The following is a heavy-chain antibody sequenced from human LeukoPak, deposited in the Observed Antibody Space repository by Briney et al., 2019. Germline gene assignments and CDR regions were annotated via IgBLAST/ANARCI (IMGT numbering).Heavy chain of an antibody. Sequence: PGGYLRLYCAASGFTFSSYGMHWVRQAPGKGLEWVAFIRYDGSNKYYADSVKGRFTISRDNSKNTLYLQMNSLRAEDTAVYYCAKDHWAIAVAGHRNFDYWGQGTLVTVSS. CDR2: IRYDGSNK. V-gene: IGHV3-30*02. CDR3: AKDHWAIAVAGHRNFDY. CDR1: GFTFSSYG. J-gene: IGHJ4*02. D-gene: IGHD6-19*01.